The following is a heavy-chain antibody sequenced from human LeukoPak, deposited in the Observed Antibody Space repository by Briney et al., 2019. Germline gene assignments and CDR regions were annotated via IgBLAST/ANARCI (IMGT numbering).Heavy chain of an antibody. Sequence: SQTLSLTCTVSGGSISSGGYYWSWIRQHPGKGLEWIGYIYYSGSTYYNPSLKSRVTISVDTSKNQFSLKLSSVTAADTAVYYCARDSWNSLDYWGQGTLVTVSS. D-gene: IGHD1-7*01. J-gene: IGHJ4*02. CDR2: IYYSGST. CDR3: ARDSWNSLDY. CDR1: GGSISSGGYY. V-gene: IGHV4-31*03.